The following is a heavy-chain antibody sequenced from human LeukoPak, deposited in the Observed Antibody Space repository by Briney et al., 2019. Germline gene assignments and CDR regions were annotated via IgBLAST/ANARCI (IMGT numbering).Heavy chain of an antibody. CDR1: GFTFSSYA. CDR3: ARVPNWGFAYYFDD. J-gene: IGHJ4*02. CDR2: ISYDGSNK. D-gene: IGHD7-27*01. Sequence: GGSLRLSCAASGFTFSSYAMHWVRQAPGKGLEWVAVISYDGSNKYYADSVKGRFTISRDNSKNTLYLQMNSLRAEDTAVYYCARVPNWGFAYYFDDWGQGTLVTVSS. V-gene: IGHV3-30-3*01.